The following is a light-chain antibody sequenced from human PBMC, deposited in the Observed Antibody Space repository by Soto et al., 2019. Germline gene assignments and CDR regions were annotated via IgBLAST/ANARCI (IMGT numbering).Light chain of an antibody. CDR2: AAS. Sequence: DIQVTQSPSSVSASVGDRVTITCRASQDINSWLAWYQQKPGKAPNLLIYAASSLQSGVPSRFSVSGSGTDFTLTISGLQPEDSATYSCQQANSSPRTLGQGTRLEIK. CDR3: QQANSSPRT. V-gene: IGKV1-12*01. J-gene: IGKJ5*01. CDR1: QDINSW.